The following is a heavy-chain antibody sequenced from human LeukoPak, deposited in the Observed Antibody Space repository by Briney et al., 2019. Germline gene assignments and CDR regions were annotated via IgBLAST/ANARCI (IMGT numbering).Heavy chain of an antibody. CDR2: ISGSGGST. D-gene: IGHD3-22*01. J-gene: IGHJ4*02. V-gene: IGHV3-23*01. Sequence: GGSLRLSCAASGINFSNAWLTWVRQAPGKGLEWVSAISGSGGSTYYADSVKGRFTISRDNSKNTLYLQMNSLRAEDTAVYYCAKSRDSSVFLDYWGQGTLVTVSS. CDR1: GINFSNAW. CDR3: AKSRDSSVFLDY.